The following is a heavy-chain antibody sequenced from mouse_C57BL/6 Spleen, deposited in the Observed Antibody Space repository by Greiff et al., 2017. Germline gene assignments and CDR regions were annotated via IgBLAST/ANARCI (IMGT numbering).Heavy chain of an antibody. V-gene: IGHV5-17*01. CDR2: ISSGSSTI. CDR1: GFTFSDYG. J-gene: IGHJ2*01. CDR3: ARSSITTVVATNYFDY. Sequence: EVKVVESGGGLVKPGGSLKLSCAASGFTFSDYGMHWVRQAPEKGLEWVAYISSGSSTIYYADTVKGRFTISRDNAKNTLFLQMTSLRSEDTAMYYCARSSITTVVATNYFDYWGQGTTLTVSS. D-gene: IGHD1-1*01.